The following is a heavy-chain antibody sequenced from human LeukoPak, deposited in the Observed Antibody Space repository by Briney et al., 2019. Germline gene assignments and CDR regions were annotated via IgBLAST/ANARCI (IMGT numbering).Heavy chain of an antibody. Sequence: GASVKVSCKASGGTFSSYAISWVRQAPGQGLEWMGGITPIFGTANYAQKFQGRVTITTDESTSTAYMELSSLRSEDTAVYYCARVVYSSSSGGGYYYMDVWGKGTTVTVSS. CDR3: ARVVYSSSSGGGYYYMDV. D-gene: IGHD6-6*01. J-gene: IGHJ6*03. CDR1: GGTFSSYA. CDR2: ITPIFGTA. V-gene: IGHV1-69*05.